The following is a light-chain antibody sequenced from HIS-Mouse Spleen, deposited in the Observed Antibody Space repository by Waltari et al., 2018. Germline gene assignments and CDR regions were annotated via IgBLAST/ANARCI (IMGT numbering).Light chain of an antibody. CDR2: EVS. CDR1: SSDVGCYNY. CDR3: SSYAGSNNLV. V-gene: IGLV2-8*01. Sequence: QSALTQPPSASRSPGQSLTISCPGTSSDVGCYNYVSWYQQHPRKAPKLMLYEVSKRPSGVPDRFSGSKSGNTASLTVSGLQAEDEADYYCSSYAGSNNLVFGGGTKLTVL. J-gene: IGLJ2*01.